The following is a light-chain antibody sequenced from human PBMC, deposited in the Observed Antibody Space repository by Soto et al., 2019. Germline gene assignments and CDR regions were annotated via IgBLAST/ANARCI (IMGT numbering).Light chain of an antibody. CDR1: QSVRSN. J-gene: IGKJ2*01. CDR2: AAS. Sequence: EIVMTQSPATLSVSPGERVTLSCRASQSVRSNLAWYQQRPGQAPRLLIYAASTRATGSPARFSGSGSGTEFTLTIDSLQSEDSAVYYCQQYNEWPPQYTFGQGTKLEIK. CDR3: QQYNEWPPQYT. V-gene: IGKV3-15*01.